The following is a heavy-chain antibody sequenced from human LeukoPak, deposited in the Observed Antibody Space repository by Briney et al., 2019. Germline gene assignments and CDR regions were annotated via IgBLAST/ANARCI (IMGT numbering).Heavy chain of an antibody. Sequence: GGSLRLSCAASGFTFSGSSMDWVRQAPGKGLVWVSRISIDGSSIAYADSVKGRFTASRDNAKNTLYLQMNSLRAEDTAVYYCTRDYNGLSLWGQGTLVTVSS. V-gene: IGHV3-74*03. CDR2: ISIDGSSI. CDR1: GFTFSGSS. CDR3: TRDYNGLSL. J-gene: IGHJ4*02. D-gene: IGHD3/OR15-3a*01.